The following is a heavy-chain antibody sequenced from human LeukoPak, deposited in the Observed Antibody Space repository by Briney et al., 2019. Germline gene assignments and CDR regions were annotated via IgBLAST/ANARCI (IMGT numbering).Heavy chain of an antibody. D-gene: IGHD5-24*01. V-gene: IGHV3-23*01. CDR3: AKDIQLST. J-gene: IGHJ3*01. CDR2: IGASGEST. CDR1: GFTFSAAA. Sequence: PGGSLRLSCAASGFTFSAAAMTWVRQAPGKGLEWVSLIGASGESTYYAESVRGRFTISRDNSKNTLSLQMNSLRVEDTAMYFCAKDIQLSTWGLGTMVTVSS.